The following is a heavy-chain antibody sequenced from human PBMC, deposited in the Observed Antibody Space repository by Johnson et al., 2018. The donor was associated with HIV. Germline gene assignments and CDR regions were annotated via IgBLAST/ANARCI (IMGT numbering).Heavy chain of an antibody. Sequence: VQLVESGGGLVQPGGSLRLSCAASGFAFRTYWMVWVRQVPGKRPVWVARINGDGSRLTYADSVKGRFTIARDNAKNTLYLELKSLRSEDTAVYYCARTSCNGARCLGYDPFDVGGQGAMVTVSS. V-gene: IGHV3-74*01. D-gene: IGHD2-8*01. CDR2: INGDGSRL. CDR3: ARTSCNGARCLGYDPFDV. J-gene: IGHJ3*01. CDR1: GFAFRTYW.